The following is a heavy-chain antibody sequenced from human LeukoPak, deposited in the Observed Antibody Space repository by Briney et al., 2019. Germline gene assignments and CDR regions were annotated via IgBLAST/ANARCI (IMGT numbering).Heavy chain of an antibody. CDR2: IYTSGST. CDR1: GGSISSYY. J-gene: IGHJ5*02. Sequence: SETLSLTCTVSGGSISSYYWSWIRQPAGKGLEWIGRIYTSGSTNYNPSLKSRVTMSVDTSKNQFSLKLSSVTAADTAVYYCARAVSLWFGEFTDSNWFDPWGQGTLVTVSS. V-gene: IGHV4-4*07. D-gene: IGHD3-10*01. CDR3: ARAVSLWFGEFTDSNWFDP.